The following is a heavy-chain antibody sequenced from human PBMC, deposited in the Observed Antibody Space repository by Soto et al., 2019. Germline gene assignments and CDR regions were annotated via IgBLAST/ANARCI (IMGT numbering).Heavy chain of an antibody. D-gene: IGHD5-12*01. CDR2: ISVYNGDT. CDR3: ARTPGIVATSMDY. V-gene: IGHV1-18*01. Sequence: QVQLVQSGAEVKKPGASVKVSCKASGYTFTSYGISWVRQAPGQGLEWMGWISVYNGDTNYAQRLQDRVTLTTDATTITAYMELRSLRSDDTAVYFCARTPGIVATSMDYWGQGTLVTVSS. CDR1: GYTFTSYG. J-gene: IGHJ4*02.